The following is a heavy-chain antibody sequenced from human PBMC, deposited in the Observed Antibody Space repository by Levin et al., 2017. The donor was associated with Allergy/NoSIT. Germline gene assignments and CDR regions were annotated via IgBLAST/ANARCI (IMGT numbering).Heavy chain of an antibody. D-gene: IGHD4-17*01. CDR3: ARERAVTTFSIRYFDL. CDR1: GFTFSNYW. CDR2: IKQDGSEM. V-gene: IGHV3-7*04. J-gene: IGHJ2*01. Sequence: GGSLRLSCAASGFTFSNYWMTWVRQAPGKGLDWVANIKQDGSEMYYVDSVKGRFTISRDNAKNSLYVQMNSLRAEDTAVYYCARERAVTTFSIRYFDLWGRGTLVTVSS.